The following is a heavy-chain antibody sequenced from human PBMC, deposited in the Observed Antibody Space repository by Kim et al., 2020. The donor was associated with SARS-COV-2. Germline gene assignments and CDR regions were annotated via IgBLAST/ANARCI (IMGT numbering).Heavy chain of an antibody. Sequence: ASVKVSCTASGFPFSDFGFSWVRQAPGQGLEWMGWISAYNGDTNYAQSFQDRVIMTTDESTNTVYMEMRGLKFDDTAIYYCAREAQGFLGECGFDPRGQG. D-gene: IGHD3-10*01. CDR3: AREAQGFLGECGFDP. CDR2: ISAYNGDT. J-gene: IGHJ5*02. V-gene: IGHV1-18*01. CDR1: GFPFSDFG.